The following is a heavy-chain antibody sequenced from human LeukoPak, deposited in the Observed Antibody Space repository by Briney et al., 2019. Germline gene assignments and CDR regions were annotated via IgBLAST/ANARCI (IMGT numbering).Heavy chain of an antibody. CDR1: GFTFSSYA. CDR2: ISSNGGST. D-gene: IGHD3-22*01. Sequence: GGSLRLSCAASGFTFSSYAMHWVRQAPGKGLEYVSAISSNGGSTYYANSVKGRFTISRDNSKNALYLQMGSLRAEDMAVYYCARVGDYDSSGYYYWGQGTLVTVSS. V-gene: IGHV3-64*01. CDR3: ARVGDYDSSGYYY. J-gene: IGHJ4*02.